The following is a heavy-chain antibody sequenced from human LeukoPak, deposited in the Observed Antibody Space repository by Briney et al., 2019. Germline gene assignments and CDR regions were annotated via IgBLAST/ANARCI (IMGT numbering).Heavy chain of an antibody. Sequence: PGGSLRLSCATSGFTFSSYWMHWVRQAPGKGLVWVSRIISDGSSATYADFVKGRFTISRDNSKNTLYLQMASLRVEDTAVYYCARQFDGSHPNAFDIWGQGTMVTVSS. J-gene: IGHJ3*02. CDR2: IISDGSSA. CDR1: GFTFSSYW. D-gene: IGHD1-26*01. V-gene: IGHV3-74*03. CDR3: ARQFDGSHPNAFDI.